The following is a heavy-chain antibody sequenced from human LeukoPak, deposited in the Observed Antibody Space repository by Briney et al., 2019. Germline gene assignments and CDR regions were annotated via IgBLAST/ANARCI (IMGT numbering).Heavy chain of an antibody. CDR3: ARRYYGSGSYYNY. D-gene: IGHD3-10*01. V-gene: IGHV4-34*01. CDR2: INHSGST. J-gene: IGHJ4*02. Sequence: ASETLSLTCAVYGGSFSGYYWSWIRQPPGKGLEWIGEINHSGSTNYNPSLKSRVTISVDTSKNQFSLKPSSVTAADTAVYYCARRYYGSGSYYNYWGQGTLVTVYS. CDR1: GGSFSGYY.